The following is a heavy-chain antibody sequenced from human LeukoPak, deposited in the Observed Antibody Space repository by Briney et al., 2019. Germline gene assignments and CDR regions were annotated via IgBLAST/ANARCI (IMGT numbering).Heavy chain of an antibody. J-gene: IGHJ4*02. CDR2: IHDSAST. Sequence: SETLSLTCTVSGGFISSSSYYWGRIRQPPGKGLEWVGCIHDSASTYSNPSLKVPITISMYTTKHQFALKLSAVTAADTGVYYCAPNRDGSWSYSFDNWGQGTLVTVSS. D-gene: IGHD3-10*01. CDR1: GGFISSSSYY. V-gene: IGHV4-39*01. CDR3: APNRDGSWSYSFDN.